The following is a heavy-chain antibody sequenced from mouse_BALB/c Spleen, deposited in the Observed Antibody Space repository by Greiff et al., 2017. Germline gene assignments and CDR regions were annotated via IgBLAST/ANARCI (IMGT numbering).Heavy chain of an antibody. CDR1: GFSLTSYG. CDR3: AREGKFMTTAEAY. J-gene: IGHJ3*01. D-gene: IGHD1-2*01. V-gene: IGHV2-9*02. Sequence: QVQLMESGPGLVAPSQSLSITCTVSGFSLTSYGVHWVRQPPGKGLEWLGVIWAGGSTNYNSALMSRLSISKDNSKSQVFLKMNSLQTDDTAMYYCAREGKFMTTAEAYWGQGTLVTVSA. CDR2: IWAGGST.